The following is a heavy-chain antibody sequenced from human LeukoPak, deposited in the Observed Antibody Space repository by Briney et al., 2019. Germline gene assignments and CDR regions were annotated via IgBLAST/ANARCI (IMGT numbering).Heavy chain of an antibody. CDR2: ISSSGGST. CDR3: AGGLLGYCSSTSCYGHYFDY. CDR1: GFTFSSYA. Sequence: GSLRLSFAASGFTFSSYAMSWVRPAPGKGLEWVYAISSSGGSTYYADSVKGRFTISRDNSKNTLYLQMNSLRAEDTAVYYCAGGLLGYCSSTSCYGHYFDYWGQGTLVTVSS. J-gene: IGHJ4*02. V-gene: IGHV3-23*01. D-gene: IGHD2-2*01.